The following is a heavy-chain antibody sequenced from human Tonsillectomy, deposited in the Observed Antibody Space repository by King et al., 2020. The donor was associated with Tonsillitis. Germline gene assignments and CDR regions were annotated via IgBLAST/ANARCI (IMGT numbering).Heavy chain of an antibody. CDR1: GYTFTSYN. Sequence: QAQLVQSGAEVKKPGASVKVSCKASGYTFTSYNINWVRQATGQGLEWMGWMNPNSGNTVFAQKFPGRVTMTRNTSISTAYMELSSLSSEDTAVYYCARGLMVRGSLLIFWGQGTLVTVSS. J-gene: IGHJ4*02. CDR3: ARGLMVRGSLLIF. D-gene: IGHD3-10*01. V-gene: IGHV1-8*01. CDR2: MNPNSGNT.